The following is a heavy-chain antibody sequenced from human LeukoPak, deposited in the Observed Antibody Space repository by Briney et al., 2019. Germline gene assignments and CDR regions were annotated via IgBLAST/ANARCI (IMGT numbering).Heavy chain of an antibody. CDR2: IYYSGSS. V-gene: IGHV4-59*08. Sequence: PSETLSLTCTVSGGSISPYYWSWIRQPPGKGVEWIGYIYYSGSSNYNPSLKSRVTISVDTSRNQFSLNLNSVTAADTAVYYCARYDSSAGTCYFFDYWGQGILVTVSS. CDR1: GGSISPYY. J-gene: IGHJ4*02. D-gene: IGHD4/OR15-4a*01. CDR3: ARYDSSAGTCYFFDY.